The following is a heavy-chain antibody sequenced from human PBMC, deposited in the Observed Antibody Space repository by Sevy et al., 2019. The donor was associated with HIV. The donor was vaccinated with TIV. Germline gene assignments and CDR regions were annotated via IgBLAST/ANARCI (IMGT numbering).Heavy chain of an antibody. CDR1: GLTFSSYS. V-gene: IGHV3-48*02. D-gene: IGHD3-22*01. Sequence: GSLRLSCAASGLTFSSYSMNWVRQAPGKGLEWVSYISSSSSTIYYADSVKGRFTISRDNAKNSLYLQMNSLRDEDTAVYYCARDLTRHYYDSSGYLSPPYNWFDPWGQGTLVTVSS. CDR2: ISSSSSTI. CDR3: ARDLTRHYYDSSGYLSPPYNWFDP. J-gene: IGHJ5*02.